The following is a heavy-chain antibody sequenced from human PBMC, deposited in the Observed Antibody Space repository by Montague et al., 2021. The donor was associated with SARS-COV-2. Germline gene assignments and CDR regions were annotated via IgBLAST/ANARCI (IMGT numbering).Heavy chain of an antibody. D-gene: IGHD2-2*02. CDR1: GFTFSIYA. CDR2: INGNGDTT. CDR3: ARSLGYCTRASCYTLDY. V-gene: IGHV3-23*01. J-gene: IGHJ4*02. Sequence: SLRLSCAASGFTFSIYAVTWVRQAPGKGLEWVSSINGNGDTTYYADSVKGRFTISRDNSDNTLYLQMNSLRAEDTAVYYCARSLGYCTRASCYTLDYWGQGTLVTVSS.